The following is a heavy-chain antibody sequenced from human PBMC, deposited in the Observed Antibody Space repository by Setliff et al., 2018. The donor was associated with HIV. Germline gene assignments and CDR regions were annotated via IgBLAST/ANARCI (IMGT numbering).Heavy chain of an antibody. Sequence: ASVKVSCKASGYTFTSYGISWVRQAPGQGLEWMGWISAYNGNTNYAQKPQGRVTMTTDTSTSTAYMELRSLRSDDTAVYYCARDQITMVRGTLGAFDIWGQGTMVTVSS. CDR2: ISAYNGNT. V-gene: IGHV1-18*01. D-gene: IGHD3-10*01. CDR3: ARDQITMVRGTLGAFDI. J-gene: IGHJ3*02. CDR1: GYTFTSYG.